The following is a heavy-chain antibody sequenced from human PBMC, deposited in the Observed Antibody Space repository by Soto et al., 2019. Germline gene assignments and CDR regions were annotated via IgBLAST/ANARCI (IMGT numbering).Heavy chain of an antibody. CDR1: GCNFKGYG. D-gene: IGHD4-17*01. V-gene: IGHV3-23*01. CDR3: ARGAVYGTDHSYRDMDV. J-gene: IGHJ6*02. CDR2: INFFLGNT. Sequence: GGSLTLSCAASGCNFKGYGMSWVRQSPEEGLEWVASINFFLGNTYYAYPVNGRSTSSNDAAKDTVYLHPHSLRSDHTAPYYCARGAVYGTDHSYRDMDVWGRGSPVTVSS.